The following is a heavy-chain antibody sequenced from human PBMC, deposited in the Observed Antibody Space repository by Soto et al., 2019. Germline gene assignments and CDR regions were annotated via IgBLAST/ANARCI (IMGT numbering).Heavy chain of an antibody. CDR1: GYTFASYA. D-gene: IGHD1-26*01. CDR2: INAGNGNT. CDR3: ARGGSLYWYFDL. V-gene: IGHV1-3*01. Sequence: ASVKVSCKASGYTFASYAMHWVRQAPGQRLEWMGWINAGNGNTKYSQKFQGRVTITRDTSASTAYMELSSLRSEDTAVYYCARGGSLYWYFDLWGRGTLVTVSS. J-gene: IGHJ2*01.